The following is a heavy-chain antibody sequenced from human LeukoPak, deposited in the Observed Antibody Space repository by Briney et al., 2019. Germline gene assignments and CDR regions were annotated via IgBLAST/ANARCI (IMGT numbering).Heavy chain of an antibody. CDR3: ARSGWYCLDY. V-gene: IGHV4-34*01. CDR1: GGSFSGYY. Sequence: SETLSLTCGVYGGSFSGYYWSWVRQPPGKGLEWIGEINHSGSTNYSPALKSRVTISVDTSKNQSSLNLRSVTAADTAVYYCARSGWYCLDYWGQGTPVTVSS. D-gene: IGHD6-19*01. J-gene: IGHJ4*02. CDR2: INHSGST.